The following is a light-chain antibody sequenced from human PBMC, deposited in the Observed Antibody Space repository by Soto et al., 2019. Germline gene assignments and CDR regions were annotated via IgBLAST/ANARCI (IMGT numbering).Light chain of an antibody. J-gene: IGLJ1*01. CDR3: SSYTSSSTHYV. CDR1: SSDVGGYNY. V-gene: IGLV2-14*01. CDR2: DVS. Sequence: QSALTQPASVSGSPGQSITISCTGTSSDVGGYNYVSWYQQHPGKAPKLMIYDVSNRPSGVSNRFSGSKSDNTASLTISGLQAEDEADYYCSSYTSSSTHYVFGTGTQLTVL.